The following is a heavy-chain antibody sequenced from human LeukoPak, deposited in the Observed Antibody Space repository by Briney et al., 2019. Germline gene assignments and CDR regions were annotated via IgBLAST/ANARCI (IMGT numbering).Heavy chain of an antibody. Sequence: SGKGSCNASGYSVISYDITWVQQATGQVLELMGWVKPNSGNTGYAQNFQGRVTMTRNTSISTAYMELSSLRSEDTAVYYCARGDSSSSTRYYYYYYMDVWGKGTTVTVSS. CDR3: ARGDSSSSTRYYYYYYMDV. D-gene: IGHD6-6*01. V-gene: IGHV1-8*01. CDR1: GYSVISYD. CDR2: VKPNSGNT. J-gene: IGHJ6*03.